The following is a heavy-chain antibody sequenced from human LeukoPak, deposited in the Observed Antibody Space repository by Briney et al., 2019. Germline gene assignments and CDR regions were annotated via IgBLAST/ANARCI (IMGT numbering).Heavy chain of an antibody. CDR1: GFTFSSYT. CDR3: ARETRYGSGSRIDY. J-gene: IGHJ4*02. V-gene: IGHV3-21*01. Sequence: GGSLRLSCAASGFTFSSYTMNWVRQAPGKGLEWVSSISSSSSYIYYADSVKGRFTISRDNAKNSLYLQMNSLRAEDTAVYYCARETRYGSGSRIDYWGQGTLVTVSS. D-gene: IGHD3-10*01. CDR2: ISSSSSYI.